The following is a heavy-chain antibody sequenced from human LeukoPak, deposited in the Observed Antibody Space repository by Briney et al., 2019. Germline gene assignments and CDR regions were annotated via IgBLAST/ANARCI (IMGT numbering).Heavy chain of an antibody. V-gene: IGHV1-69*04. CDR2: IIPILGIA. Sequence: GASVKVSCKASGGTFSSYAISWVRQAPGQGLEWMGRIIPILGIANYAQKFQGRVTITADKSTSTAYMELSSLRSEDTAVYYCARDQSGYSYGYEVYFDYWGQGTLVTVSS. CDR1: GGTFSSYA. D-gene: IGHD5-18*01. CDR3: ARDQSGYSYGYEVYFDY. J-gene: IGHJ4*02.